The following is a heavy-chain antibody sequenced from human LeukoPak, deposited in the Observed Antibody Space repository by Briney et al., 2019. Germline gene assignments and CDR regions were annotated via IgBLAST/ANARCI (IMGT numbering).Heavy chain of an antibody. D-gene: IGHD1-26*01. CDR2: ISSSSSYI. V-gene: IGHV3-21*01. CDR1: GFTVSSNY. CDR3: ARVTYSGSYFDY. J-gene: IGHJ4*02. Sequence: PGGSLRLSCAASGFTVSSNYMNWVRQAPGKGLEWVSSISSSSSYIYYADSVKGRFTISRDNAKNSLYLQMNSLRAEDTAVYYCARVTYSGSYFDYWGQGTLVTVSS.